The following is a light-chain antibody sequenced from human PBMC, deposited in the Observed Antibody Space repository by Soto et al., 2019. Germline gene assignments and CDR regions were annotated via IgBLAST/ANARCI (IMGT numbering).Light chain of an antibody. Sequence: EVLLTQSPATLSFTPGESATLSCRASQPINTYLGWYQQKSGQSPRLLIYDASNRAADIPARFSASGFGTDFTLTISSLKPEDFGTYYCHHRSNWLPEDTFGQGTKLEI. J-gene: IGKJ2*01. CDR2: DAS. V-gene: IGKV3-11*01. CDR3: HHRSNWLPEDT. CDR1: QPINTY.